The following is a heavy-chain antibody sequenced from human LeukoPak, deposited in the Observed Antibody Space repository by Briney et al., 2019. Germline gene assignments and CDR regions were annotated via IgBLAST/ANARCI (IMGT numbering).Heavy chain of an antibody. CDR1: GYTFTSHG. Sequence: ASVKVSCKASGYTFTSHGISWVRQAPGQGLEWMGWISAYNGNTNYAQKLQGRVTMTTDTSTSTAYMELRSLRSDDTAVYYCARDFLAYCGGDCYSNYFDYWGQGTLVTVSS. J-gene: IGHJ4*02. CDR3: ARDFLAYCGGDCYSNYFDY. CDR2: ISAYNGNT. V-gene: IGHV1-18*01. D-gene: IGHD2-21*02.